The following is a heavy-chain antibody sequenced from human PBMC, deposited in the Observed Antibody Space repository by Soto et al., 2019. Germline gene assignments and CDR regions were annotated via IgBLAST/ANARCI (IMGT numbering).Heavy chain of an antibody. J-gene: IGHJ6*02. Sequence: EVQLVESGGGLVKPGGSLRLSCAASGFTFSNAWMNWVRQAPGKGLEWVGRIKSKTDGGTTDYAAPVKGRFTISKDDSQNPLHLQMNNLKTENTALYYCTPGSDGNYYYYPAMVVWGQGTTVTVSS. CDR1: GFTFSNAW. D-gene: IGHD3-10*01. CDR3: TPGSDGNYYYYPAMVV. V-gene: IGHV3-15*07. CDR2: IKSKTDGGTT.